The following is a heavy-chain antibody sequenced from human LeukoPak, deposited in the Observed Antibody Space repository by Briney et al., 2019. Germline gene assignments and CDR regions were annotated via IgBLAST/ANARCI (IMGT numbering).Heavy chain of an antibody. CDR1: GGSITNYY. CDR3: ARNSSGYAFVD. CDR2: IYYTGST. D-gene: IGHD3-22*01. J-gene: IGHJ4*02. Sequence: SETLSLTCTVSGGSITNYYGSWIRQPPGKGLEWIAYIYYTGSTYYNPSLNSRVTMSVDTSKNQFALRLSSVTAADTAVYYCARNSSGYAFVDWGQGTLVTVSS. V-gene: IGHV4-59*08.